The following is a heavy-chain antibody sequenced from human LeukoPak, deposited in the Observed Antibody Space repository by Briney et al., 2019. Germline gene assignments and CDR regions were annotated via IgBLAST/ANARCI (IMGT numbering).Heavy chain of an antibody. CDR1: GASVSSASY. D-gene: IGHD3-3*01. Sequence: SETLSLTCTVSGASVSSASYWTWIRQPPGKGVEWIAHIYNGVNTNYNPSLKSRVTISVDTSKNQFSLKLSSVTAADTAVYYCARENYDFWSGYHHFDYWGQGTLVTVSS. CDR2: IYNGVNT. J-gene: IGHJ4*02. CDR3: ARENYDFWSGYHHFDY. V-gene: IGHV4-61*01.